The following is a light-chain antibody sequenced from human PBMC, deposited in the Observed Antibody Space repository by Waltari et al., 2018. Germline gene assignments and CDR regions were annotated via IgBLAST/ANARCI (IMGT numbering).Light chain of an antibody. CDR2: EVS. J-gene: IGLJ1*01. Sequence: QSALTQPPSASGSPGQSVTISCTRTSSDVGGYNYVPWYQQHPGKAPKLMIYEVSKRPSGVPDRFSGSKSGNTASLTVSGLQAEDEADYYCSSYAGSNNRYVFGTGTKVTVL. CDR1: SSDVGGYNY. CDR3: SSYAGSNNRYV. V-gene: IGLV2-8*01.